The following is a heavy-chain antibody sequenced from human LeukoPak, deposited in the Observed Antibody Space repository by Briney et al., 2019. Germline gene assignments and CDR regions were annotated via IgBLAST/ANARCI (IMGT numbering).Heavy chain of an antibody. J-gene: IGHJ4*02. Sequence: GGSLRLSCAASGFTVSSDYMTWVRQAPGKGLEWVSVIYTGGNTYYTDSVKGRFTISRDNSKNTLYLQMNSLRAEDTAVYYCARKTDSGGQGDYWGPGTLVTVSS. CDR3: ARKTDSGGQGDY. CDR2: IYTGGNT. V-gene: IGHV3-66*01. CDR1: GFTVSSDY. D-gene: IGHD3-22*01.